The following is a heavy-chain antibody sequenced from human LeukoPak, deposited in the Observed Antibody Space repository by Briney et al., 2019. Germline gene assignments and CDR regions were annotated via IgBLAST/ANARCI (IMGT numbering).Heavy chain of an antibody. J-gene: IGHJ4*02. Sequence: PGGSLRLSCEASGFSFSDYGMHWVRQAPGKGLEWVANIKQDGSEKYYVDSVRGRFTISRDNAKNSLYLQMNSLRAEDTAVYYCASQGYCSSGSCSFPRHPFDYWGQGTLVTVSS. CDR1: GFSFSDYG. CDR3: ASQGYCSSGSCSFPRHPFDY. D-gene: IGHD2-15*01. V-gene: IGHV3-7*01. CDR2: IKQDGSEK.